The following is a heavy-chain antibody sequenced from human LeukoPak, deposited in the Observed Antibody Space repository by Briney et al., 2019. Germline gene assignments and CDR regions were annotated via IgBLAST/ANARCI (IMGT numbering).Heavy chain of an antibody. Sequence: GASVKVSCKASGYTFTSYGISWVQQAPGQGLEWMGWISAYNGNTNYAQKLQGRVTMTTDTSTSTAYMELRSLRSDDTAVYYCARDWYCSSTSCYFLDYWGQGTLVTVSS. CDR2: ISAYNGNT. CDR1: GYTFTSYG. CDR3: ARDWYCSSTSCYFLDY. D-gene: IGHD2-2*01. J-gene: IGHJ4*02. V-gene: IGHV1-18*04.